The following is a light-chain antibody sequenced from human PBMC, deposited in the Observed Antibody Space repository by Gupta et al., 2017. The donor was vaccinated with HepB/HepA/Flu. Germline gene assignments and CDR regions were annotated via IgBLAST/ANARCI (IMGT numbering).Light chain of an antibody. CDR2: GKS. CDR1: SLRSYY. J-gene: IGLJ1*01. Sequence: SSELPQDPAVSVALGQTVRSTCNGDSLRSYYASWYQQKSAQAPVLVIYGKSNRPSGIPDRFSGSSSGNTASFTITGAQAEDEADYYCDSRDSSGNHHVFGTGTKVTVL. V-gene: IGLV3-19*01. CDR3: DSRDSSGNHHV.